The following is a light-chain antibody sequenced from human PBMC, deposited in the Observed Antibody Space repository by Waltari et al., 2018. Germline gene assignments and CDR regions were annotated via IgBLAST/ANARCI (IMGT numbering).Light chain of an antibody. CDR3: QQYYSDPFT. CDR2: WAS. J-gene: IGKJ3*01. V-gene: IGKV4-1*01. CDR1: QSLLYKSNQKDY. Sequence: DIVMTQSPDSLAVSLGERATIHCKSNQSLLYKSNQKDYVAWYQKKPGQPPNLLIYWASTRESGVPDRVSGSGSGTDFTLTINNLQPEDVATYYCQQYYSDPFTFGPGTMVDIK.